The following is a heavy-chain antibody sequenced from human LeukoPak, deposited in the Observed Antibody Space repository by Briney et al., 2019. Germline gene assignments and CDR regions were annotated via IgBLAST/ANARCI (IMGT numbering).Heavy chain of an antibody. Sequence: VRSLRLSCAASGFTFSSYAMHWVRQAPGKGLGWVAVISYDGSNKYYADSVKGRFTITSDNSRNTLHLQMRRLRTEQTTVYYWARDGGSAAYEFDYWGQETLGTVSS. V-gene: IGHV3-30-3*01. CDR2: ISYDGSNK. CDR1: GFTFSSYA. D-gene: IGHD2-2*01. CDR3: ARDGGSAAYEFDY. J-gene: IGHJ4*01.